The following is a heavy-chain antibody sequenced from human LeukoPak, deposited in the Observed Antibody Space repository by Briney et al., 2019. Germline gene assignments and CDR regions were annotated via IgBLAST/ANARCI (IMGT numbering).Heavy chain of an antibody. CDR2: ISGSGGST. CDR1: GFTFSSYA. J-gene: IGHJ4*02. Sequence: GGSLRLSCAASGFTFSSYAMNWVRQAPGKGLEWVSTISGSGGSTYYADSVKGRFTISRDNSKNTLYLQMNSLRAEDTAVYYCASPPASLYASGWFYCDYWGQGTLVTVSS. CDR3: ASPPASLYASGWFYCDY. V-gene: IGHV3-23*01. D-gene: IGHD6-19*01.